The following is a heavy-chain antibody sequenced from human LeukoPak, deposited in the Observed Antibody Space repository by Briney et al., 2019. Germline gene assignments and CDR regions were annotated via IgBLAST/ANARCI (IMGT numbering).Heavy chain of an antibody. Sequence: ASVKVSCKVSGYTLTELSMHWVRQAPGKGLEWMGGFDPEDGETIYAQKFQGRVTMTEDTSTDTAYMELSSLRSEDTAVYYCATTIKLGSDDAFDIWGQGTMVTVSS. CDR2: FDPEDGET. CDR1: GYTLTELS. V-gene: IGHV1-24*01. CDR3: ATTIKLGSDDAFDI. J-gene: IGHJ3*02. D-gene: IGHD7-27*01.